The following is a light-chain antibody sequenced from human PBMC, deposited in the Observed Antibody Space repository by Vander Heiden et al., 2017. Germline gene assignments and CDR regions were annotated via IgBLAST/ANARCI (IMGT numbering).Light chain of an antibody. V-gene: IGKV3-15*01. CDR3: QQYDNWPKT. CDR1: RSVTNN. Sequence: VFTPSPATLSVSPGERATLSCRASRSVTNNLAWYQQRHGQSPRLLIYGISTRATGTPPRFSGSGDGRDFTLTISSLQSEDVAVYYCQQYDNWPKTFGQGTKVEIK. J-gene: IGKJ2*01. CDR2: GIS.